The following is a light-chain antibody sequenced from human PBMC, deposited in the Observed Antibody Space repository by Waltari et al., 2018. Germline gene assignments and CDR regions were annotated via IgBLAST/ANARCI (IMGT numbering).Light chain of an antibody. V-gene: IGKV3-20*01. Sequence: EIVLTQSPGTASLSPGERVTLSCRAGQSVGSSSLAWYQQKPGQAPRLVIYRVSRRATGIPDRFSGSGSGTDFSLTISRLEPEDFAVYYCQQHGTLPATFGQGTKVEIK. CDR3: QQHGTLPAT. CDR2: RVS. CDR1: QSVGSSS. J-gene: IGKJ1*01.